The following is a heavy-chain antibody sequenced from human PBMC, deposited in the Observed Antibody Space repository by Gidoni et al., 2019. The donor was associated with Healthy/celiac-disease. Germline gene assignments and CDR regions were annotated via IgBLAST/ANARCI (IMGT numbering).Heavy chain of an antibody. J-gene: IGHJ6*02. CDR1: GYTFTSYY. Sequence: QVQLVQSGAEVKKPGASVKVSCKASGYTFTSYYMHWVRQAPGQGLEWMGIINPSGGSTSYAQKFQGRVTMTRDTSTSTVYMELSSLRSEDTAVYYCARDPVPLVATIDYGMDVWGQGTTVTVSS. CDR2: INPSGGST. V-gene: IGHV1-46*01. CDR3: ARDPVPLVATIDYGMDV. D-gene: IGHD5-12*01.